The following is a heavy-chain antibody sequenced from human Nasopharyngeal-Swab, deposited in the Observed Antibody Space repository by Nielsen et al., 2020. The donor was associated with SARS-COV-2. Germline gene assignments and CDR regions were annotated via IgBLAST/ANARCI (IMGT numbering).Heavy chain of an antibody. V-gene: IGHV2-70*01. J-gene: IGHJ6*02. CDR3: ARMVVAGNRRGRGYYYYGMDV. CDR2: IDWDDDK. Sequence: WIRQPPGKALEWLALIDWDDDKYYSTSLKTRLTISKDTSKNQVVLTMTNMDPVDTATYYCARMVVAGNRRGRGYYYYGMDVWGQGTTVTVSS. D-gene: IGHD6-19*01.